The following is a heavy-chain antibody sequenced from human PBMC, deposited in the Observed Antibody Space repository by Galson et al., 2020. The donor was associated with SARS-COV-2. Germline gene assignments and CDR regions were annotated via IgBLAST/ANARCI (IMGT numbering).Heavy chain of an antibody. CDR3: AKDESDSSGYYWFDP. CDR2: ISWNSGSI. J-gene: IGHJ5*02. D-gene: IGHD3-22*01. Sequence: GGSLRLSCAASGFTFDDYAMHWVRQAPGKGLEWVSGISWNSGSIGYADSVKGRFTISRDNAKNSLYLQMNSLRAEDTALYYCAKDESDSSGYYWFDPWGQGTLVTVSS. CDR1: GFTFDDYA. V-gene: IGHV3-9*01.